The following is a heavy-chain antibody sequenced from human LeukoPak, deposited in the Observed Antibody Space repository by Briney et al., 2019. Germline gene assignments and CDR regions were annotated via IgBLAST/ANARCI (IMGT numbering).Heavy chain of an antibody. D-gene: IGHD5/OR15-5a*01. CDR2: ISYDGSNK. J-gene: IGHJ4*02. CDR3: AKGVIDFGY. V-gene: IGHV3-30*18. CDR1: GFAFSSYG. Sequence: GRSLRLSCAATGFAFSSYGMHWVRQAPGKGLEWVAVISYDGSNKYYADSVKGRFTISRDNSKNTLYLQMNSLRAEDTAVYYCAKGVIDFGYWGQGTLVTVSS.